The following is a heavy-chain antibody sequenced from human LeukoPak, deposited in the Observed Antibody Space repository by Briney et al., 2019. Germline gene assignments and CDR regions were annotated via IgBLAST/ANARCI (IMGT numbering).Heavy chain of an antibody. CDR2: ISGDVGST. CDR3: ARDTRGVFDY. V-gene: IGHV3-43*02. J-gene: IGHJ4*02. CDR1: GFMFHDYA. D-gene: IGHD3-10*01. Sequence: TGGSLRLSCAAPGFMFHDYAIHWVRQAPGKGLEWVSLISGDVGSTFYADSVKGRFTISRDNAKNSLYLQMNSLRAEDTAIYYCARDTRGVFDYWGQGTLVTVSS.